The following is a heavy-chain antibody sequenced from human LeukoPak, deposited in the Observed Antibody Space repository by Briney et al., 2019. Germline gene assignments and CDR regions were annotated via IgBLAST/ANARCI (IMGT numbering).Heavy chain of an antibody. J-gene: IGHJ5*02. CDR3: ARAYSIDGPFAP. Sequence: SETLSLTCTVSGGSISSYYWSWIRQPPGKGLEWIGYIYYSGSTSYNPSPRNRVTLSVDTSKNQSSPMLSCTAAPETAVYYCARAYSIDGPFAPWGQGTLVTVSS. CDR2: IYYSGST. CDR1: GGSISSYY. D-gene: IGHD3-3*02. V-gene: IGHV4-59*01.